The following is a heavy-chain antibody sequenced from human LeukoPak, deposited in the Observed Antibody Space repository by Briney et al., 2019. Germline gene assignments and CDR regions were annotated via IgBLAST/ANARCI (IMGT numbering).Heavy chain of an antibody. J-gene: IGHJ5*02. CDR1: GVSISSYY. CDR3: ARLGPGWFDP. V-gene: IGHV4-4*09. D-gene: IGHD3/OR15-3a*01. Sequence: SETLSLTCTASGVSISSYYWSWIRQPPGKGLEWIGYIYTSGSTNYNPSLKSRVTISVDTSKNQFSLKLSSVTAADTAVYYCARLGPGWFDPWGQGTLVTVSS. CDR2: IYTSGST.